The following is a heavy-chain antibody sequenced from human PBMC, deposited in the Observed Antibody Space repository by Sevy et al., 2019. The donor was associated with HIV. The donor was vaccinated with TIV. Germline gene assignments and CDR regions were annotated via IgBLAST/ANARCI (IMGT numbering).Heavy chain of an antibody. CDR1: GFALSDYY. J-gene: IGHJ4*02. D-gene: IGHD4-4*01. CDR3: ATSRRDDYNYYFEY. Sequence: GGSLRLSCVASGFALSDYYMSWIRQAPGKGLEWVSSISSSSNYIYYADSVKGRFTISRDNAKNSLHLQMNSLRDEDTAVYYCATSRRDDYNYYFEYWGQGTLVTVSS. V-gene: IGHV3-11*06. CDR2: ISSSSNYI.